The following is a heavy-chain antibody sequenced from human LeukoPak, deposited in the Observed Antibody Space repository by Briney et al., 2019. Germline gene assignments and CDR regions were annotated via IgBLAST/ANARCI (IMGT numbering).Heavy chain of an antibody. Sequence: GASVKVSCKASGYTFTSYDINWVRQATGQGLEWMGWLNPNSGNTGYAQKFQGRVTMTRNTSISTAYMELSSLTSEDTAVYYCARALRWCSGGSCYRYYFDYWGQGTLVTVSS. V-gene: IGHV1-8*01. CDR1: GYTFTSYD. CDR2: LNPNSGNT. J-gene: IGHJ4*02. CDR3: ARALRWCSGGSCYRYYFDY. D-gene: IGHD2-15*01.